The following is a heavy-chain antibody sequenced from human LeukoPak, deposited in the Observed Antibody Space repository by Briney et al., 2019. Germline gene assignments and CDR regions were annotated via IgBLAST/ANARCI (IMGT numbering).Heavy chain of an antibody. CDR1: GGSISSGGYY. V-gene: IGHV4-31*03. D-gene: IGHD3-22*01. CDR2: SYYSGST. J-gene: IGHJ4*02. CDR3: ARAGDYYDSSGYPYYFDY. Sequence: SQTLSLTCTVSGGSISSGGYYWGWIRQHPGKGLEWIGYSYYSGSTYYNPSLKSRVTISVDTSKNQFSLKLSSVTAADTAVYYCARAGDYYDSSGYPYYFDYWGQGTLVTVSS.